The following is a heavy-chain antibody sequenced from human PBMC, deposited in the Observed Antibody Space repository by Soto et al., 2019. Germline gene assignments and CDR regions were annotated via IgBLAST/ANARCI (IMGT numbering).Heavy chain of an antibody. V-gene: IGHV3-23*01. CDR3: AKGLVPAAKTSLNDY. D-gene: IGHD2-2*01. CDR2: IIDNGGST. Sequence: EVQLLESGGGLVQPGGSLRLSCAASGFSFSDYAMTWVRQAPGKRLEWVSTIIDNGGSTYYADSVKGRFTISRDNSKKTLYLQMNSLRAEDTAVYHCAKGLVPAAKTSLNDYWGQGTLVTVSS. CDR1: GFSFSDYA. J-gene: IGHJ4*02.